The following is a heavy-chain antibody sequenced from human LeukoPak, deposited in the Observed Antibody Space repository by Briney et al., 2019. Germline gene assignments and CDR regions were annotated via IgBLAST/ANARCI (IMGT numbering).Heavy chain of an antibody. V-gene: IGHV4-59*01. Sequence: PSETLSLTCTVSGDSISSYYWSWIRQPPGKGLKWIGYIYYSGSTNYNPSLKSRVTISVDTSKNQFSLKLSSVTAADTAVYYCARDGEQSAFDYWGQGTLVTVSS. CDR3: ARDGEQSAFDY. CDR1: GDSISSYY. J-gene: IGHJ4*02. D-gene: IGHD1-26*01. CDR2: IYYSGST.